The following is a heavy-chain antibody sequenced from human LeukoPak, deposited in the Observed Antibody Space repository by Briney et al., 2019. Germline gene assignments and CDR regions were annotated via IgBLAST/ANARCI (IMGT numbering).Heavy chain of an antibody. Sequence: ASVKVSCKASGYTFTSYDINWVRQATGQGLEWMGWMNPNSGNTGYAQKFQGRVTMTRNTSISTAYMELSSLRSEDTAVYYCASQNYDILTGYSDYIGVWGKGTTVTVSS. V-gene: IGHV1-8*01. CDR1: GYTFTSYD. CDR3: ASQNYDILTGYSDYIGV. D-gene: IGHD3-9*01. CDR2: MNPNSGNT. J-gene: IGHJ6*03.